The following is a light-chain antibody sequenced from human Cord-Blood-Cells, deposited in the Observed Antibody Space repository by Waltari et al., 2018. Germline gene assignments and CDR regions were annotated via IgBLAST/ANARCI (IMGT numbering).Light chain of an antibody. V-gene: IGKV3-11*01. CDR3: QQRSNWPLT. CDR1: QSVSSY. J-gene: IGKJ4*01. Sequence: EIVLIQSPATLSLSPGERATLSCRASQSVSSYLAWYQQKPGQAPRLLIYDASNRATGIPARFNGSGSGTDFTLTISSLEPEDFAVYYCQQRSNWPLTFGGGTKVEIK. CDR2: DAS.